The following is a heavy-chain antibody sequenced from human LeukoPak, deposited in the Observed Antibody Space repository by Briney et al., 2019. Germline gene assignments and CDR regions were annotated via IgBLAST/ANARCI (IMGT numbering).Heavy chain of an antibody. CDR2: IYTGGST. CDR1: GGSISSYY. D-gene: IGHD2-15*01. J-gene: IGHJ4*02. CDR3: ARDFPLASGGYHPSDC. Sequence: SETLSLTCTVSGGSISSYYWSWIRQSAGKGLEWIGRIYTGGSTNYNPSLKSRVTMSLDTSKSQFSLRLTSVTAADTAVYYCARDFPLASGGYHPSDCWGQGTLVTVSS. V-gene: IGHV4-4*07.